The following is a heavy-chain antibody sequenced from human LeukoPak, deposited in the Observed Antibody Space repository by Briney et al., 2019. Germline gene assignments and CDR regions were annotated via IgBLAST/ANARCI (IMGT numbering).Heavy chain of an antibody. CDR3: ARGPHDYYILTGYYTLYFDY. J-gene: IGHJ4*02. CDR2: MNPKSGNT. CDR1: GYTFTSYD. Sequence: ASVKVSCKASGYTFTSYDINWVRQATGQGLEWMGWMNPKSGNTGYAQKFQGRVTITRNTSISTAYMELSSLRSEDTAVYYCARGPHDYYILTGYYTLYFDYWGQGTLVTVSS. V-gene: IGHV1-8*03. D-gene: IGHD3-9*01.